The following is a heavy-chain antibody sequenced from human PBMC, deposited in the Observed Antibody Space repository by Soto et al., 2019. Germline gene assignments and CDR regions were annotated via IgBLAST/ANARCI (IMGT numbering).Heavy chain of an antibody. V-gene: IGHV1-3*05. CDR2: INAGNGNT. J-gene: IGHJ4*02. Sequence: QVQLVQSGAEEKKPGASVKVSCKASGYTFTSYAMHWVRQAPGQRLEWMGWINAGNGNTKCSQKFQDRVTITRDTSASTAYMELSSLISEDTAVYYCARGESVVGDYWGQGTLVTVSS. D-gene: IGHD2-15*01. CDR3: ARGESVVGDY. CDR1: GYTFTSYA.